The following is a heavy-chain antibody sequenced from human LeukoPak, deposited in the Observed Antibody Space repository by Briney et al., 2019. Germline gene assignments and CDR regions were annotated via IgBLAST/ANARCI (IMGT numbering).Heavy chain of an antibody. J-gene: IGHJ4*02. V-gene: IGHV1-69*13. D-gene: IGHD4-17*01. CDR3: ARRSGYGDYQFDY. Sequence: ASVKVSCKASGGTFSSYTISWVRQAPGQGLEWMGGIIPIFGTANYAQKFQGRVTITADESTSTAYMELSSLRSEDTAVYYCARRSGYGDYQFDYWGQGTLVTVSS. CDR2: IIPIFGTA. CDR1: GGTFSSYT.